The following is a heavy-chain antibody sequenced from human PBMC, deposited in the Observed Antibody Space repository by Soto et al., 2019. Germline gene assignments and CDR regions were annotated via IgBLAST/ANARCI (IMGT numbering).Heavy chain of an antibody. CDR3: ERACSGRSCY. V-gene: IGHV3-48*01. CDR2: ISSSSSTI. Sequence: EVQLVESGGGLVQPGGSLRLSCAASGFTFMRYSMNWVRQAPGKGLEWVCYISSSSSTIYYADSVKGRFTISRDNAKNSLYLQMNSLRAEDTAVYYCERACSGRSCYWGQGTLVTVSS. CDR1: GFTFMRYS. J-gene: IGHJ4*02. D-gene: IGHD2-15*01.